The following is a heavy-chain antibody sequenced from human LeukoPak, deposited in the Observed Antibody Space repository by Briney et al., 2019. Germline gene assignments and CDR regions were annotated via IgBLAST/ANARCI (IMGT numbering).Heavy chain of an antibody. D-gene: IGHD3-22*01. CDR3: AREANDDYYDSRRDGFDP. V-gene: IGHV4-4*07. CDR1: GGSISSYY. Sequence: SETLSLTCTVSGGSISSYYWSWIRQPAGKGLEWIGRIYSSGSTNYNPSLKSRVTMSVDTSKNQFSLKLRSVTAADTAVYYCAREANDDYYDSRRDGFDPWGQGTLVTVSS. J-gene: IGHJ5*02. CDR2: IYSSGST.